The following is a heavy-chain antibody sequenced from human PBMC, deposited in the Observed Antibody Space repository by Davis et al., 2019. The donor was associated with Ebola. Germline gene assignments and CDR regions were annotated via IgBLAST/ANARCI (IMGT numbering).Heavy chain of an antibody. Sequence: SETLSLTCAVSGGSISSGGYSWSWIRQPPGKGLEWIGYIYHSGSTYYNPSLKSRVTISVDRSKNQFSLKLSSVTAADTAVYYCARDRHGDYGWFDPWGQGTLVTVSS. D-gene: IGHD4-17*01. J-gene: IGHJ5*02. V-gene: IGHV4-30-2*01. CDR2: IYHSGST. CDR3: ARDRHGDYGWFDP. CDR1: GGSISSGGYS.